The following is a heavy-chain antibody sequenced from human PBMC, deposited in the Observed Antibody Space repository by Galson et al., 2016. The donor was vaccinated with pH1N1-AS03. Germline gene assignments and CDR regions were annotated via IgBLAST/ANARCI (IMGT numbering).Heavy chain of an antibody. D-gene: IGHD4-17*01. Sequence: ETLSLTCAVYGGPFNIYYWSWIRQPPGKGLEWIGEINHSGGTNYNPSLKSRVAISEDTSKKKFSLNLRPVTAADAAVYYCASHGDYFAGRDYSGQVTLVTVSS. CDR2: INHSGGT. V-gene: IGHV4-34*01. J-gene: IGHJ4*02. CDR3: ASHGDYFAGRDY. CDR1: GGPFNIYY.